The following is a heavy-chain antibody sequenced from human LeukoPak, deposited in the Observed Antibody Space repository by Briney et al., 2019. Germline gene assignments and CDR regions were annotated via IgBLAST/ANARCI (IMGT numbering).Heavy chain of an antibody. CDR2: ISSSSSYI. Sequence: GGSLRLSCAVSGFTFSSYSMNWVRQAPGKGLEWVSSISSSSSYIYYADSVKGRFTISRDNAKNSLYLQMNSLRAEDTAVYYCARDRGRYCGGDCYSFDFDYWGQGTLVTVSS. J-gene: IGHJ4*02. V-gene: IGHV3-21*01. CDR1: GFTFSSYS. D-gene: IGHD2-21*02. CDR3: ARDRGRYCGGDCYSFDFDY.